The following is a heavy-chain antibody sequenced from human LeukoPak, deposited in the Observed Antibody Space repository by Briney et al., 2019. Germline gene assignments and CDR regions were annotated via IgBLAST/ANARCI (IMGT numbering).Heavy chain of an antibody. V-gene: IGHV3-9*03. Sequence: GGSLRLSCAASGFTFPDYAMHWVRRAPGKGLEWVSGISWSGGRTGYADSVKGRFTISRDNARISLYLQMNSLKVEDMAFYYCVKDLWYNRNYVALDSWGQGTLVTVSS. CDR2: ISWSGGRT. CDR1: GFTFPDYA. J-gene: IGHJ4*02. D-gene: IGHD1-7*01. CDR3: VKDLWYNRNYVALDS.